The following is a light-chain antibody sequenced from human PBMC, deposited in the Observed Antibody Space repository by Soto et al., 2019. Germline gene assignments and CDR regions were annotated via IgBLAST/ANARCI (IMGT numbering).Light chain of an antibody. J-gene: IGLJ1*01. CDR2: RNN. CDR3: QSYDSSLSGYV. Sequence: QSVLPQPPSVSGAPGQRVTISCIGSSSNIGAGYDVQWYQQVPGTAPKVLIYRNNNRPSGVPDRFSASKSGTSASLAITGLQAEDEADYYCQSYDSSLSGYVFGTGTKVTVL. CDR1: SSNIGAGYD. V-gene: IGLV1-40*01.